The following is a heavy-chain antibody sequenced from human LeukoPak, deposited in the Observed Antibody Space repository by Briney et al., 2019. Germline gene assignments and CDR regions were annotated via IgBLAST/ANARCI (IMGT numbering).Heavy chain of an antibody. V-gene: IGHV4-30-2*01. Sequence: PSETLSLTCAVSGGSISSGGYSWSWIRQPPGTGLEWIGYIYHSGSTYYNPSLKSRVTISVDRSKNQFSLKLSSVTAADTAVYYCARGVVSSGYYYPFDYWGQGTLVTVSS. J-gene: IGHJ4*02. D-gene: IGHD3-22*01. CDR1: GGSISSGGYS. CDR2: IYHSGST. CDR3: ARGVVSSGYYYPFDY.